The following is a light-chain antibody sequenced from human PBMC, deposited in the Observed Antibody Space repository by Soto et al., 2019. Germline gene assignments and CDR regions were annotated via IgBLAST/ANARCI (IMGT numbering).Light chain of an antibody. V-gene: IGKV1-39*01. CDR1: QSISTY. CDR2: AAS. Sequence: DIQMTQSPYALSASVGDRVTIPCRASQSISTYLNLYQQKPGKAPNLLIYAASTLQSGVPSRFSGSGSGTDFTLTISGLQPDDFATYYCQQSYSTPLTFGGGTKVDIK. CDR3: QQSYSTPLT. J-gene: IGKJ4*01.